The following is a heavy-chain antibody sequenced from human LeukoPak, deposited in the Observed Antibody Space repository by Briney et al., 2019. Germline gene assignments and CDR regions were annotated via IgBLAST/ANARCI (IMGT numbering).Heavy chain of an antibody. Sequence: GGSLRLSCLTSGFTLSTNAMSWVRQAPGKGLEWISGISGSGASTYYADSVKGRFTISRDDSRNTLYLQMNSLRGDDTAVYYCAKDVGKWETLHFFDYWGQGTLVTVSS. CDR2: ISGSGAST. V-gene: IGHV3-23*01. CDR3: AKDVGKWETLHFFDY. J-gene: IGHJ4*02. D-gene: IGHD1-26*01. CDR1: GFTLSTNA.